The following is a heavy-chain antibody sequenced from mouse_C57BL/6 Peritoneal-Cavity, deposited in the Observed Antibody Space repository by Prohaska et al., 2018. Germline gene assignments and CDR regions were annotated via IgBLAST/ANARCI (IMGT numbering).Heavy chain of an antibody. CDR2: IWSDGST. CDR1: GFSLTSYG. D-gene: IGHD1-3*01. V-gene: IGHV2-6*03. CDR3: ARGLLKAMDY. Sequence: LSITCTVSGFSLTSYGVHWVRQPPGKGLEWLVVIWSDGSTTYNSALKSRLSISKDNSKSQVFLKMISLQTDDTAMYYCARGLLKAMDYWGQGTSVTVSS. J-gene: IGHJ4*01.